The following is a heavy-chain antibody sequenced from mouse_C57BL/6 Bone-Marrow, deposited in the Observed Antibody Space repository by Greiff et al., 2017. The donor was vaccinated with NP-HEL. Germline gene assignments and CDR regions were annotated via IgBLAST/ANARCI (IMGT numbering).Heavy chain of an antibody. D-gene: IGHD2-1*01. Sequence: QVQLQQPGAELVRPGSSVTLSCKASGYTFTSYWMDWVKQTPGQGLEWIGDIYPSDSETHYNQKFKDKATLTVDKSSSTAYMQLSSLTSEYSAVYYCAFYCNCGYFDVWGTGTTVTVSS. CDR3: AFYCNCGYFDV. CDR2: IYPSDSET. CDR1: GYTFTSYW. J-gene: IGHJ1*03. V-gene: IGHV1-61*01.